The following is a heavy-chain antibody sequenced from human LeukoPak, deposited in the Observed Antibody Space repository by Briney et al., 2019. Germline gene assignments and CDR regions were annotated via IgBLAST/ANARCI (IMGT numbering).Heavy chain of an antibody. D-gene: IGHD2-15*01. CDR1: GYTFSSYY. CDR2: INPSGGST. CDR3: ARAPEVVGALDY. Sequence: ASVKVSCKASGYTFSSYYIHWVRQAPGQGLEWMGLINPSGGSTNYAQKFQGRVTMTRDTSTSTVYMELSSLRSEDTAVYYCARAPEVVGALDYWGQGTLVTVSS. V-gene: IGHV1-46*01. J-gene: IGHJ4*02.